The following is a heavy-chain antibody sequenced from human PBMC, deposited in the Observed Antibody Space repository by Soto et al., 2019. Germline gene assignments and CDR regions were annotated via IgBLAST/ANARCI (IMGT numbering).Heavy chain of an antibody. D-gene: IGHD6-13*01. CDR2: ISGSGGST. J-gene: IGHJ4*02. CDR1: GFTFSSYA. Sequence: EVQLLESGGGLVQPGGSPRLSCAASGFTFSSYAMSWVRQAPGKGLEWVSAISGSGGSTYYADSVKGRFTISRDNSKNTLYLQMNSLRAEDTAVYYCAKRVGMEQLAFDYWGQGTLVTVSS. CDR3: AKRVGMEQLAFDY. V-gene: IGHV3-23*01.